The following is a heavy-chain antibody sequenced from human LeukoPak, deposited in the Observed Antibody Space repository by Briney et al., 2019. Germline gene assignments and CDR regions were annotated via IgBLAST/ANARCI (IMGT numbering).Heavy chain of an antibody. CDR2: ITSSNNYI. Sequence: GGSLRLSCAGSGFTFSTYSMNWVRQAPGKGLEWVSSITSSNNYIYYADSMKGRFTISRDNAKNSLYLQMNSLRAEDTAVYYCARDSGSYGPDYWGQGTLVTVSS. V-gene: IGHV3-21*01. D-gene: IGHD1-26*01. CDR3: ARDSGSYGPDY. CDR1: GFTFSTYS. J-gene: IGHJ4*02.